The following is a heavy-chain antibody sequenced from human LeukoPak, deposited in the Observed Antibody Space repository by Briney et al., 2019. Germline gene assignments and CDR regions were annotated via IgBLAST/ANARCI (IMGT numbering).Heavy chain of an antibody. CDR1: GFTFSSYS. CDR3: ATDSRGHCSSANCYFDY. V-gene: IGHV3-21*01. CDR2: ISSSSSYI. D-gene: IGHD2-2*01. J-gene: IGHJ4*02. Sequence: GGSLRLSCAASGFTFSSYSMNWVRQAPGKGLEWVSSISSSSSYIYYADSVKGRFTISRDNAKNSLYLQMNSLRDEDTGVYYCATDSRGHCSSANCYFDYWGQGTLVTVSS.